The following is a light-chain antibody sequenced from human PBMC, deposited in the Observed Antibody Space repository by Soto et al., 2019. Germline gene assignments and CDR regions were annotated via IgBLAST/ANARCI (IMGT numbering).Light chain of an antibody. CDR3: SSYTSSSPYVI. CDR1: SSDVGGSNY. Sequence: QSALTQPASVSGSPGQSITISCTGTSSDVGGSNYVSWYQQHPGKAPKLIIYDVSNRPSGVSNRFSGSKSGNTASLTISGLQAEDEAEYYCSSYTSSSPYVIFGGGTKVTVL. J-gene: IGLJ2*01. V-gene: IGLV2-14*01. CDR2: DVS.